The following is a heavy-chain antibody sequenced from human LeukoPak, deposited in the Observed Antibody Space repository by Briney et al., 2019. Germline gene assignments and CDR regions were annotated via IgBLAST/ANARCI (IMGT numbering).Heavy chain of an antibody. V-gene: IGHV4-59*01. CDR3: ARQGSDYSSSWCSFDY. J-gene: IGHJ4*02. D-gene: IGHD6-13*01. CDR1: GGSISSYY. CDR2: IYYSGST. Sequence: NASETLSLTCTVSGGSISSYYWSWIRQPPGKGLEWIGYIYYSGSTNYNPSLKSRVTISVDTSKNQFSLKLSSVTAADTAVYYCARQGSDYSSSWCSFDYWGQGTLVTVSS.